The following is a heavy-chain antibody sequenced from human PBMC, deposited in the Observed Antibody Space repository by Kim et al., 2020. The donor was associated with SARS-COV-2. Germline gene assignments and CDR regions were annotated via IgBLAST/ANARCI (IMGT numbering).Heavy chain of an antibody. D-gene: IGHD3-10*01. CDR3: ARYGSVTYPRFDY. Sequence: YTPTLKSRVPISVATSKNQLSLNLTSVTAADTALYYCARYGSVTYPRFDYWGQGTLVPVSS. V-gene: IGHV4-59*01. J-gene: IGHJ4*02.